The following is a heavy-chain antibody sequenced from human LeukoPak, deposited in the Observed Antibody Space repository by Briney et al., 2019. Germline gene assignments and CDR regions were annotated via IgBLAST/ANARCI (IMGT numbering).Heavy chain of an antibody. Sequence: SETLSLTCTVSGGSISTYYWSWIRQPAGKGLEWIGRIYTSGSTNYNPSLKSRVTISVDTSKNQFSLRLSSVTAADTAVYYCARDALQGYSYGYFDYWGQGTLVTVSS. D-gene: IGHD5-18*01. V-gene: IGHV4-4*07. CDR1: GGSISTYY. CDR2: IYTSGST. J-gene: IGHJ4*02. CDR3: ARDALQGYSYGYFDY.